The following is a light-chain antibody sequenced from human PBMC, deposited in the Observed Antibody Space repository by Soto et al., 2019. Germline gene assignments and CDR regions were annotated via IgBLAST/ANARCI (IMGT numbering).Light chain of an antibody. V-gene: IGLV2-14*01. Sequence: QSALTRPASVSGSPGQSITISCTGTSSDVGGYNYVSWYQQHPGKAPKLMIYEVSNRPSGVSNRFSGSKSGNTASLTISGLQAEDEADYSCSSYTSSSTLVFGTGTKVTVL. CDR2: EVS. CDR1: SSDVGGYNY. J-gene: IGLJ1*01. CDR3: SSYTSSSTLV.